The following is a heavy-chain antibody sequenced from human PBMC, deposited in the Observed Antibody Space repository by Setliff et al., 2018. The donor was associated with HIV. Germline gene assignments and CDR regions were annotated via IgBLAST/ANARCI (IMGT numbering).Heavy chain of an antibody. CDR3: TRASSWYYYMDV. CDR2: IRSKVYGGTT. J-gene: IGHJ6*03. Sequence: PGGSLRLSCTVSGFTFGDYAMSWVRQAPGKGLEWVGLIRSKVYGGTTEYAASVKGRFTISRDDSKSIAYLQMNSLKTEDTAVYYCTRASSWYYYMDVWGKGTTVTVSS. D-gene: IGHD6-13*01. CDR1: GFTFGDYA. V-gene: IGHV3-49*04.